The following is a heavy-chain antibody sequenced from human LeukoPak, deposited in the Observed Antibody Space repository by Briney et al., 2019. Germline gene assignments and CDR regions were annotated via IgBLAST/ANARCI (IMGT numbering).Heavy chain of an antibody. Sequence: VASVKVSCKASGGTFSSYAISWVRQAPGQGLEWIGGIIPIFGTANYAQKFQGRVTITADKSTSTAYMELSSLRSEDTAVYYCARPSGTIFGVAHFDYWGQGTLVTVSS. CDR1: GGTFSSYA. J-gene: IGHJ4*02. CDR3: ARPSGTIFGVAHFDY. V-gene: IGHV1-69*06. CDR2: IIPIFGTA. D-gene: IGHD3-3*01.